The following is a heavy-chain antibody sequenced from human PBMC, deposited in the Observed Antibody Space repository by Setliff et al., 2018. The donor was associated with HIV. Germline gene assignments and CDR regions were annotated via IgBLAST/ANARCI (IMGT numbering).Heavy chain of an antibody. CDR2: INTNTGNP. J-gene: IGHJ4*02. D-gene: IGHD2-8*02. V-gene: IGHV7-4-1*02. Sequence: ASVKVSCKASGGTFSSYAISWVRQAPGQGLEWMGWINTNTGNPMYAQGFRGRLVFSLDSSVNTAYLQINSLKTEDTAMYYCARVGSYWSTFDYWGQGALVTVSS. CDR1: GGTFSSYA. CDR3: ARVGSYWSTFDY.